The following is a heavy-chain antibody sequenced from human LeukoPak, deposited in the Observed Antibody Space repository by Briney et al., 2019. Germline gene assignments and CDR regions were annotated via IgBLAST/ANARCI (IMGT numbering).Heavy chain of an antibody. Sequence: SQTLSLTCTVSGGSISSGSYYWSWIRQPAGKGLEWIGRIYTSGSTNYNPSLKSRVTISVDTSKNQFSLKLSSVTAADTAVYYCARDANLYLYCGGDCYSLPDAFDIWGQGTMVTVSS. D-gene: IGHD2-21*02. CDR2: IYTSGST. J-gene: IGHJ3*02. CDR3: ARDANLYLYCGGDCYSLPDAFDI. V-gene: IGHV4-61*02. CDR1: GGSISSGSYY.